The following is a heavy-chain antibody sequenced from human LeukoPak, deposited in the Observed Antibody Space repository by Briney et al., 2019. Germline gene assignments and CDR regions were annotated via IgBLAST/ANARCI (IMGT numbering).Heavy chain of an antibody. V-gene: IGHV3-7*01. CDR2: IKQDGSEK. Sequence: GGSLRLSCAASGFTFSSYAMSWVRQAPGKGLEWVANIKQDGSEKYYVDSVKGRFTISRDNPKNSLYLQMNSLRAEDTAVYYCATWEWERGGFDIWGQGTMVTVSS. CDR3: ATWEWERGGFDI. D-gene: IGHD1-26*01. J-gene: IGHJ3*02. CDR1: GFTFSSYA.